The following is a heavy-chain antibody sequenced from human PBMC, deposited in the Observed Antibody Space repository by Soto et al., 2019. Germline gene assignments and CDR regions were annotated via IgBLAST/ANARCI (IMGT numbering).Heavy chain of an antibody. CDR2: IYYSGST. V-gene: IGHV4-31*03. J-gene: IGHJ6*04. CDR3: ARGPKNLGGSFYYGMDV. Sequence: SETLSLTCTVSGGSIRSDGFYWTWVRHLPGKGLEWVGFIYYSGSTYYNPSLKSRITISMDSSRNQFFLRLSSVTAADMAVYYCARGPKNLGGSFYYGMDVWGEGTTVTVSS. CDR1: GGSIRSDGFY.